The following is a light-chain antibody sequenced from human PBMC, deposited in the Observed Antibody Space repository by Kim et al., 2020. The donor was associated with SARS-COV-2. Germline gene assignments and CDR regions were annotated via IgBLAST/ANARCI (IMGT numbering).Light chain of an antibody. V-gene: IGKV1-16*01. CDR2: AAS. CDR1: QGIANN. Sequence: ASVGDRVIITCRASQGIANNVAWFQQKPGKAPKSLVYAASSLESVVPSRFSGSGSGTDFILTISSLQPEDYATYYCQQYAGYPRTFGQGTKVDIK. J-gene: IGKJ1*01. CDR3: QQYAGYPRT.